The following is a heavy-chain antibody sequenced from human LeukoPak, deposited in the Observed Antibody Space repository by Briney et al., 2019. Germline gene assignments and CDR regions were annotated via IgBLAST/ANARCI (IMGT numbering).Heavy chain of an antibody. CDR2: INPSGGST. J-gene: IGHJ5*02. D-gene: IGHD2/OR15-2a*01. CDR3: GRHTSMGVPLDILEKWFDT. CDR1: GCTFTSYY. Sequence: ASVKVSCKASGCTFTSYYMHWVRQAPGQGLEWMGIINPSGGSTSYAQKFQGRVTMTRDTSTSTVYMELSSLRSDDTAVYYCGRHTSMGVPLDILEKWFDTWGQGTLVTVSS. V-gene: IGHV1-46*01.